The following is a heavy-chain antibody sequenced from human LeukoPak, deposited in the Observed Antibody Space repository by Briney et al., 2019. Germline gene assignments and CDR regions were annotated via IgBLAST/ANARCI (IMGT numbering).Heavy chain of an antibody. CDR1: GFTDRSNS. CDR3: ARAREYCAGNECYEYFQD. Sequence: GGSLRLSCAASGFTDRSNSMTWLRQAPGRGLEWVSVIYSGSSYYLAASVSGRFTISRDESENTLFLQMNCLRVEDTALYYCARAREYCAGNECYEYFQDWGQGTLVIVS. J-gene: IGHJ1*01. D-gene: IGHD2-21*01. V-gene: IGHV3-53*01. CDR2: IYSGSSY.